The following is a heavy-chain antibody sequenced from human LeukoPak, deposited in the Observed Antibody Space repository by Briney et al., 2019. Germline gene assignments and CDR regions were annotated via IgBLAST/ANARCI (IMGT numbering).Heavy chain of an antibody. Sequence: SETLSLTCTVSGGSLGGYYWSWIRQPPGKGLEWIGYIYDRGRTNYNSSLKSRISISADTSKNQFSLNLGSVTAADTAVYYCARFLWFAVVGAFDLWGHGTMVTVSS. CDR3: ARFLWFAVVGAFDL. J-gene: IGHJ3*01. D-gene: IGHD3-10*01. CDR2: IYDRGRT. V-gene: IGHV4-59*08. CDR1: GGSLGGYY.